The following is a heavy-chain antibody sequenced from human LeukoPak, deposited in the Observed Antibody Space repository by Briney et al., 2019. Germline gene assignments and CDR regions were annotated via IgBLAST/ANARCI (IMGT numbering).Heavy chain of an antibody. D-gene: IGHD3-3*01. Sequence: SVKVSCKASGGTFSSYAISWVRQAPGQGLEWMGGIIPIFGTANYAQKFQGRVTITADESTSTAYMELSSLRSEDTAVYYCARGHHYDFWSGYTCDYWGQGTLVTVSS. CDR1: GGTFSSYA. CDR2: IIPIFGTA. V-gene: IGHV1-69*13. J-gene: IGHJ4*02. CDR3: ARGHHYDFWSGYTCDY.